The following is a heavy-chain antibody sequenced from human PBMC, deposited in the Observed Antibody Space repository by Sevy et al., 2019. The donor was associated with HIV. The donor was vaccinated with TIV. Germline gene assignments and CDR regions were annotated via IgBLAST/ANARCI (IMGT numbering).Heavy chain of an antibody. CDR2: ISGSGGST. Sequence: GGSLRLSCAASGFTFSSYAMSWVRQAPGKGLEWVSAISGSGGSTYYADSVKGRFTISRDNSKNTLYLQMNSLRAEDTAVYSCAANLYGSPYYYYGMDVWGQGTTVTVSS. D-gene: IGHD3-10*01. V-gene: IGHV3-23*01. J-gene: IGHJ6*02. CDR3: AANLYGSPYYYYGMDV. CDR1: GFTFSSYA.